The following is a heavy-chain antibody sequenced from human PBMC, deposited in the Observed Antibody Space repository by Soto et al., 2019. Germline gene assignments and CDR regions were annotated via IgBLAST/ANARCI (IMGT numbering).Heavy chain of an antibody. V-gene: IGHV3-30*18. CDR3: AKSVRYCLGSSCSPEAFDV. Sequence: QVHLVESGGGVVQSGRSLRLSCVASGFSFSDSGMHWVRQAPGKGLEWVAAISYDGSNKYYADSVNDRFTISRDNSKNTLSLQMNSLRAEDKAVYYCAKSVRYCLGSSCSPEAFDVWGQGTLVSVSS. CDR2: ISYDGSNK. CDR1: GFSFSDSG. J-gene: IGHJ3*01. D-gene: IGHD2-15*01.